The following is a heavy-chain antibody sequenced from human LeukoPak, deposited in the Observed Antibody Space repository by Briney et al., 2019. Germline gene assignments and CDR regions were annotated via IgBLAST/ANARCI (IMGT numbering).Heavy chain of an antibody. J-gene: IGHJ5*02. CDR1: GFTVSSNY. V-gene: IGHV3-53*03. CDR2: IYSGGRT. D-gene: IGHD2-15*01. Sequence: GGSLRLSCAASGFTVSSNYMSGVRQPPGKGLEWVSLIYSGGRTYYADSVKGRFTISRDNSKTTLYLQMNSLRADHPPVYYCARRAGGCSHPHDTWGQRNLVTVSS. CDR3: ARRAGGCSHPHDT.